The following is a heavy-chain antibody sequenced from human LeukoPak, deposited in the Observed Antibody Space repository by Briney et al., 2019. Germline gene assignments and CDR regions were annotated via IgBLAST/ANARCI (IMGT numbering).Heavy chain of an antibody. CDR1: GFSFGDYA. CDR2: IRSKAYGGTT. J-gene: IGHJ4*02. Sequence: GGSLRLSCTTSGFSFGDYAMSWFRQAPGKGLQWVGFIRSKAYGGTTEYAASVKGRFIISRDDSKSTLYLQMNSLKTEDTAVYYCTTVAYSSSRRYYFDYWGQGTLLTVSS. D-gene: IGHD6-13*01. V-gene: IGHV3-49*03. CDR3: TTVAYSSSRRYYFDY.